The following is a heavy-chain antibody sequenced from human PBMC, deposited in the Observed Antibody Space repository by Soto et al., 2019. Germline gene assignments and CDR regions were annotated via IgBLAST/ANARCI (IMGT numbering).Heavy chain of an antibody. D-gene: IGHD6-19*01. V-gene: IGHV3-7*03. Sequence: PGGSLRLSCAASRFTFSTYWMSWVRQAPGKGLEWVANIKQDGSEKYHVDSVKGRFTISRDNAQNSLYLQMNSLRAEDTAVYYCARAGSGWYTDYYYYGLDVWGQGTTVTVSS. CDR1: RFTFSTYW. J-gene: IGHJ6*02. CDR2: IKQDGSEK. CDR3: ARAGSGWYTDYYYYGLDV.